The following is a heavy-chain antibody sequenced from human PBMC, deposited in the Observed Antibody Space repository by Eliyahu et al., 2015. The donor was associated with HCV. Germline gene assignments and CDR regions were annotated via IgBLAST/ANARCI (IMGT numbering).Heavy chain of an antibody. CDR3: ARDRGSMVRGVIHY. CDR2: IWYDGSNK. V-gene: IGHV3-33*01. Sequence: QVQLVESGGGVVQPGRSLRXSCAASGFTFXSYGMHWVRQAPGKGLEWXAVIWYDGSNKYYADSVKGRFTISRDNSKNTLYLQMNSLRAEDTAVYYCARDRGSMVRGVIHYWGQGTLVTVSS. J-gene: IGHJ4*02. D-gene: IGHD3-10*01. CDR1: GFTFXSYG.